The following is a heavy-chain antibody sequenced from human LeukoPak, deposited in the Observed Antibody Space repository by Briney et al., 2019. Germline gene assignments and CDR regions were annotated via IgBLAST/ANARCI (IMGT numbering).Heavy chain of an antibody. V-gene: IGHV1-2*02. CDR2: INPNSGGT. CDR3: ARGSGDTAMVTFLV. D-gene: IGHD5-18*01. Sequence: EASVKVSCKASGYTFTGYYMHWVRQAPGQGLEWMGWINPNSGGTNYAQKFQGRVTMTRDTSISTAYMELSRLRSDDTAVYYCARGSGDTAMVTFLVWGQGTLVTVSS. J-gene: IGHJ4*02. CDR1: GYTFTGYY.